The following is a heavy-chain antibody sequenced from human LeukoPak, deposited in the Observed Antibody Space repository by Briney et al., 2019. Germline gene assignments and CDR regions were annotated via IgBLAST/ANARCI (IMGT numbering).Heavy chain of an antibody. V-gene: IGHV1-69*05. J-gene: IGHJ4*02. Sequence: GASVKVSCKASGGTFSSYAISWVRQAPGQGLEWMGGIIPIFGTTHYAQKFQGRVTITRDTFASTSYMELSSLRSEDTAVYYCARDQYNVIDSWGQGTLVTVSS. CDR2: IIPIFGTT. D-gene: IGHD1-14*01. CDR1: GGTFSSYA. CDR3: ARDQYNVIDS.